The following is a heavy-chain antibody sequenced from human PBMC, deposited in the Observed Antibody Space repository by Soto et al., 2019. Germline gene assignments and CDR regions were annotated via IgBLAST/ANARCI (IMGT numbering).Heavy chain of an antibody. CDR1: GGSISSSSYY. CDR3: ARGEDYDSSGYYVGTSGFDY. J-gene: IGHJ4*02. D-gene: IGHD3-22*01. V-gene: IGHV4-39*07. CDR2: IYHSGST. Sequence: SETLSLTCTVSGGSISSSSYYWGWIRQPPGKGLEWIGSIYHSGSTNYNPSLKSRVTISVDKSKNQFSLKLSSVTAADTAVYYCARGEDYDSSGYYVGTSGFDYWGQGTLVTVSS.